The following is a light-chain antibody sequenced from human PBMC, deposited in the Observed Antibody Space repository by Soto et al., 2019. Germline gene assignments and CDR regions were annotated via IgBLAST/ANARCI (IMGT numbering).Light chain of an antibody. J-gene: IGLJ1*01. CDR1: SSDVGGYKY. CDR2: EVN. CDR3: SSYAGINNLGV. Sequence: QSALTQPPSASRSPGQSVTISCTGTSSDVGGYKYVSWYQQHPGKAPKLMIFEVNKRPSGVPDPFSGSKSGNTASLTVSGLQAEDEADYYCSSYAGINNLGVFGTGTKLTVL. V-gene: IGLV2-8*02.